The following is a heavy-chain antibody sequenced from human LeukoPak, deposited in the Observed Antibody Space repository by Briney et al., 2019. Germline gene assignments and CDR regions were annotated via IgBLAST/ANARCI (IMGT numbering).Heavy chain of an antibody. CDR2: ISRGSTYI. D-gene: IGHD3-10*01. CDR3: TREGVDVFDI. CDR1: GFTFSSYS. Sequence: GGSLRLSCAASGFTFSSYSMNWVRQAPGKGLEWVPSISRGSTYIYYADSVKGRFTISRDNTENTLYLQMNNLRAEDTAVYYCTREGVDVFDIWGQGTMVTVSS. V-gene: IGHV3-21*01. J-gene: IGHJ3*02.